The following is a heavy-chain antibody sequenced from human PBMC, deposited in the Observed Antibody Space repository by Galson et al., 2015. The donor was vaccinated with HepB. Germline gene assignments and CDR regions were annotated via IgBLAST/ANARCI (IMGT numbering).Heavy chain of an antibody. Sequence: SETLSLTCTVSGGSISSSSYYWGWIRQPPGKGLEWIGSIYYSGSTYYNPSLKSRVTISVDTSKNQFSLKLSSVTAADTAVYYCASGMVVIKPDAFDIWGQGTMVTVSS. CDR2: IYYSGST. D-gene: IGHD3-22*01. CDR1: GGSISSSSYY. J-gene: IGHJ3*02. CDR3: ASGMVVIKPDAFDI. V-gene: IGHV4-39*01.